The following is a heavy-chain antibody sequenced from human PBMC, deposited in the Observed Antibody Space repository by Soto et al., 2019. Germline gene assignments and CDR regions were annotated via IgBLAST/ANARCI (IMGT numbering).Heavy chain of an antibody. Sequence: QVQLVQSGAEVKKPGSSVKVSCKASGGTFSSYTISWVRQAPGQGLEWMGRIIPILGIANHAQKFQGRVTIPADKYTRTAYMQLSSRVAEDPAVYYCASSSGISRYNLNDSLNYYYYYMDVWGKGTTVTVSS. CDR3: ASSSGISRYNLNDSLNYYYYYMDV. CDR2: IIPILGIA. CDR1: GGTFSSYT. J-gene: IGHJ6*03. D-gene: IGHD1-20*01. V-gene: IGHV1-69*02.